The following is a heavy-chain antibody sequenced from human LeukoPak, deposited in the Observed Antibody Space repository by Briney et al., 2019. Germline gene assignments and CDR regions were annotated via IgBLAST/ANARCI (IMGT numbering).Heavy chain of an antibody. CDR2: ISPTGSTT. Sequence: GGSLRLSCTASGFSFSGHWMHWARQLPGKGLVWVSRISPTGSTTSYADSVKGRFTVSRDNAKNTLYLQVNNLRAEDTAGYYCAGGPKSTGPGLAFWAQETLPTVPS. CDR3: AGGPKSTGPGLAF. CDR1: GFSFSGHW. V-gene: IGHV3-74*01. J-gene: IGHJ4*02. D-gene: IGHD3/OR15-3a*01.